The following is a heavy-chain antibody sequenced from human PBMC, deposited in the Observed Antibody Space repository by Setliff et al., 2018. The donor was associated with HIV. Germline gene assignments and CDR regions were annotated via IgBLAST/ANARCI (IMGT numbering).Heavy chain of an antibody. Sequence: ASETLSLTCTVSGGSISSGTCFWSWIRQPAGKGLEWIGHIHTSGNANYNPSLNSRVTISVDTSKNHFSLKLSSVTAADTAVYYCARSLLPSITVAGTIGYWGQGSLVTVSS. D-gene: IGHD6-19*01. CDR2: IHTSGNA. V-gene: IGHV4-61*09. CDR3: ARSLLPSITVAGTIGY. CDR1: GGSISSGTCF. J-gene: IGHJ4*02.